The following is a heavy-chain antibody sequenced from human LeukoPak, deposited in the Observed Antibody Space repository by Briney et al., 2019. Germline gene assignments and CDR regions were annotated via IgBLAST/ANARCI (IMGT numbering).Heavy chain of an antibody. CDR3: ARDIGTSYNWFDP. V-gene: IGHV3-11*01. J-gene: IGHJ5*02. CDR2: ISSSGSTI. CDR1: GFTFSDYY. D-gene: IGHD2-2*01. Sequence: PGGSLRLSCAASGFTFSDYYMSWIRQAPGKGLEWVSYISSSGSTIYYADSVKGRFTISRDNAKNSLYLQMDSPRAEDTAVYYCARDIGTSYNWFDPWGQGTLVTVSS.